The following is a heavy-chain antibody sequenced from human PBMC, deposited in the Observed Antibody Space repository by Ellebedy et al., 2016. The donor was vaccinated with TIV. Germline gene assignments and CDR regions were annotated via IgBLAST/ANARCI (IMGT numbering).Heavy chain of an antibody. CDR1: GGPFSSYG. CDR3: ARGDLEEALDI. D-gene: IGHD3-3*01. V-gene: IGHV1-69*13. J-gene: IGHJ3*02. Sequence: AASVKVSCKASGGPFSSYGISWVRQAPGQGLEWMGGIIPMFGTANYAQKFQGRVTITADESTSTAYMELSSLRSEDTAVYYCARGDLEEALDIWGQGTMVTVSS. CDR2: IIPMFGTA.